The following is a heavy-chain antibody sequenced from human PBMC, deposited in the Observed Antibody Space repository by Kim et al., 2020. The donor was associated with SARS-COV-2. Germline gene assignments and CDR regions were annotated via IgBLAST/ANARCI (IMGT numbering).Heavy chain of an antibody. CDR1: GGSISSSSYY. D-gene: IGHD6-13*01. V-gene: IGHV4-39*07. Sequence: SETLSLTSTVSGGSISSSSYYWGWIRQPPGKGLEWIGSIYYSGSTYYNPSLKSRVTISVDTSKNQFSLKLSSVTAADTAVYYCARGKGDIAAAGGQGRKRTHTSPANNWFDPWGQGTLVTVSS. CDR3: ARGKGDIAAAGGQGRKRTHTSPANNWFDP. CDR2: IYYSGST. J-gene: IGHJ5*02.